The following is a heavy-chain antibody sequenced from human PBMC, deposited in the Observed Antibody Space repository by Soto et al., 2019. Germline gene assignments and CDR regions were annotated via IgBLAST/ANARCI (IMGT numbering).Heavy chain of an antibody. Sequence: DVKLVESGGGLVQPGDFLRLSCEVSGFTFSMYSMSWVRQSPGKGLEWVAKIPQDGVDGHYADSVKGRFTISRDNGKNSLYLQLNTLRDDDTAVYYCARDHLILPAHDFFYGSDVWGRVATVTVSS. V-gene: IGHV3-7*03. CDR3: ARDHLILPAHDFFYGSDV. D-gene: IGHD2-21*02. CDR2: IPQDGVDG. J-gene: IGHJ6*02. CDR1: GFTFSMYS.